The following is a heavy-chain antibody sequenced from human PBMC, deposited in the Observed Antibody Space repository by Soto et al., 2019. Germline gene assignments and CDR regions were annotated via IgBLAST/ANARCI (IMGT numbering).Heavy chain of an antibody. Sequence: SETLSLTCTVSGGSISGTYWSWIRQPPGKGLEWIGYIYYSVTAKYNPSLKSRLTISVDTSRNQFSLKLSSVTAADTAVYYCARAVNDFWSGFSYYFDYWGQGSLVTVSS. V-gene: IGHV4-59*01. J-gene: IGHJ4*02. CDR2: IYYSVTA. CDR1: GGSISGTY. CDR3: ARAVNDFWSGFSYYFDY. D-gene: IGHD3-3*01.